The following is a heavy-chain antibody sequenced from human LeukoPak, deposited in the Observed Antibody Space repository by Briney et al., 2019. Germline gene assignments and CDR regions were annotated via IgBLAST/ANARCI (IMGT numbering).Heavy chain of an antibody. V-gene: IGHV4-39*07. CDR1: GGSISSSSYY. CDR2: IYYSGST. D-gene: IGHD6-19*01. CDR3: ARDFPHSSGYKVGYYMDV. J-gene: IGHJ6*03. Sequence: SETLSLTCTVSGGSISSSSYYWGWIRQPPGEGLEWIGSIYYSGSTYYNPSLKSRVTISVDTSKNQFSLKLNSVTAADTAGHYCARDFPHSSGYKVGYYMDVWGKGTTVTVSS.